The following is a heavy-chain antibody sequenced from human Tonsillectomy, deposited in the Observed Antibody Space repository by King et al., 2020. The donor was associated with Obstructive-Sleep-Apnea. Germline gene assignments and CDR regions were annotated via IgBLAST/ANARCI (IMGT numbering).Heavy chain of an antibody. V-gene: IGHV4-59*08. Sequence: VQLQESGPGLVKPSETLSLTCTVSGGSISSYYWSWIRQPPGKGLEWIGYIYYSGSTNYNPSLKSRVTISVDTSKNQFSRKLSSVTAADTAVYYCARFEGYGLYYFGYWGQGTLVTVSS. CDR3: ARFEGYGLYYFGY. J-gene: IGHJ4*02. CDR2: IYYSGST. CDR1: GGSISSYY. D-gene: IGHD5-18*01.